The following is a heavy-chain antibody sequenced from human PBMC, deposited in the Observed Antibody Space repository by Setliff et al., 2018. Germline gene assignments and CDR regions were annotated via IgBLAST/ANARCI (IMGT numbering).Heavy chain of an antibody. CDR1: GGSVSSGDYW. J-gene: IGHJ3*01. CDR3: ARQLGRGFWTFDV. V-gene: IGHV4-39*01. D-gene: IGHD3-3*01. CDR2: INAGGTT. Sequence: SETLSLTCTVSGGSVSSGDYWWAWICQPPGKGPEWIGSINAGGTTYSSPSLKSRIALSVDTSKNQFSLKMKSATAADAALYSCARQLGRGFWTFDVWGQGTMVTVSS.